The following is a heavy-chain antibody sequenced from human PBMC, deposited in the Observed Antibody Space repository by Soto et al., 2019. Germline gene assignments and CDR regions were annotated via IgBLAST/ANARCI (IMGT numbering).Heavy chain of an antibody. CDR1: GGTFSSYA. CDR2: IIPIFGTA. J-gene: IGHJ6*02. V-gene: IGHV1-69*01. Sequence: QVQLVQSGAEVKKPGSSVKVSCKASGGTFSSYAISWVRQAPGQGLEWMGGIIPIFGTANYAQKFQGRVTITADESTSTAYMELSSLRSEDTAVYYCARDRYCTNGVCYYYYGMDVWCQGTTVTVSS. D-gene: IGHD2-8*01. CDR3: ARDRYCTNGVCYYYYGMDV.